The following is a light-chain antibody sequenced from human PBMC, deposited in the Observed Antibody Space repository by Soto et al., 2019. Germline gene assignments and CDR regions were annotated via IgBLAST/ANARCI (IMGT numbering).Light chain of an antibody. CDR1: QGISNY. J-gene: IGKJ4*01. CDR3: QKYTNVPA. CDR2: AAS. V-gene: IGKV1-27*01. Sequence: DIQMTQSPSSLSASVGDRVTITCRASQGISNYLAWYQQIPGKVPNLLISAASTLQSGVPSRFSDSGSGTDFTLTISSLQPEDVATYYCQKYTNVPACGGRTKVEIK.